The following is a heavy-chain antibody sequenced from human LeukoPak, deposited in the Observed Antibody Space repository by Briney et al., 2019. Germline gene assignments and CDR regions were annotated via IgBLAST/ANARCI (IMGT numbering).Heavy chain of an antibody. Sequence: SETLSLTCTVSGGSISSGGYSWSWIRQPPGKGLEWVGYIYHSGSTYYNPSLKSRVTISVDRSKNQFSLKLSSVTAADTAVYYCARDRGVRGWGYYYYGMDVWGQGTTVTVSS. V-gene: IGHV4-30-2*01. CDR2: IYHSGST. CDR3: ARDRGVRGWGYYYYGMDV. D-gene: IGHD6-19*01. CDR1: GGSISSGGYS. J-gene: IGHJ6*02.